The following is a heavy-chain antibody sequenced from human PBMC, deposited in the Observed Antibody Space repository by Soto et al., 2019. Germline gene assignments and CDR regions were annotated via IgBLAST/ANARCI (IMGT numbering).Heavy chain of an antibody. J-gene: IGHJ2*01. Sequence: QVQLQESGPGLVKPSGTLSLTCAVSGGSISSSNWWSWVRQPPGKGLEWIGEIYHSGSTNHNPSLKRRLTISVDNSKNQFSLKLSSVTAADTAVYYCASPPTDYGGNGDWYFDLWGRGTLVTVSS. D-gene: IGHD4-17*01. CDR3: ASPPTDYGGNGDWYFDL. CDR2: IYHSGST. CDR1: GGSISSSNW. V-gene: IGHV4-4*02.